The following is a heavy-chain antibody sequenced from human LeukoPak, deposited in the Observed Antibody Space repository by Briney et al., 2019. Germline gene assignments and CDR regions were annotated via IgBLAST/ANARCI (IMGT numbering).Heavy chain of an antibody. D-gene: IGHD2-8*02. CDR3: AKAPLGSCTRVICYYMDV. CDR1: GFPFSTYA. J-gene: IGHJ6*03. V-gene: IGHV3-23*01. Sequence: GGSLRLSCVASGFPFSTYAMSWVRQAPGKGLEWVSAISGSDAGTYYADSVKGRFTISRDNSKNTLSLQMNSLGAEDTALYYCAKAPLGSCTRVICYYMDVWGKGTTVTVSS. CDR2: ISGSDAGT.